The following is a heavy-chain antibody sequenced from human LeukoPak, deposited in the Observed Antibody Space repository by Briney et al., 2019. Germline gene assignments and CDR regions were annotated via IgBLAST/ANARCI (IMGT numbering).Heavy chain of an antibody. Sequence: GESLKISCKGSGYSFSTYWIGWVRQMPGKGLEWMGIIYPGDSDTRYRPSFQGQVTISADKSISTAYLQWSSLKASDIAMYYCARLGPEYSSSRGVDYWGQGTLVTVSS. CDR1: GYSFSTYW. V-gene: IGHV5-51*01. CDR2: IYPGDSDT. CDR3: ARLGPEYSSSRGVDY. D-gene: IGHD3-22*01. J-gene: IGHJ4*02.